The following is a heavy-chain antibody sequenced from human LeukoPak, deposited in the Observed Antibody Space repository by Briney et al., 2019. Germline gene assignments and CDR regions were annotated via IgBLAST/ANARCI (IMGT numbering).Heavy chain of an antibody. CDR1: GGSISSFY. J-gene: IGHJ4*02. CDR3: ARHVGDYDILTGYYNPGAFDY. Sequence: SETLSLTCTVSGGSISSFYWGWIRQPPGKGLEWIGSIYFGGSTYYNPSLKSRVTISVDTSKNQFSLKLSSVTAAGTAVYYCARHVGDYDILTGYYNPGAFDYWGQGTLVTVSS. CDR2: IYFGGST. D-gene: IGHD3-9*01. V-gene: IGHV4-39*01.